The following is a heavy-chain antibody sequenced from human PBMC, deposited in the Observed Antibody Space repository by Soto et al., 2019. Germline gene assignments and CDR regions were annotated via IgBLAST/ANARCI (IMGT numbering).Heavy chain of an antibody. D-gene: IGHD5-12*01. CDR1: GGSISTYY. Sequence: QVQLLESGPGLVKPSETLSLTCTVSGGSISTYYWSWVRQPPGKGLEWIGYVYYSGTTDYNPSLRSRVTTPVATSRNQFSLKLSSVTATDTAIYYCARHNSGYDTFFDYWGQGTLVTVSS. CDR3: ARHNSGYDTFFDY. J-gene: IGHJ4*02. CDR2: VYYSGTT. V-gene: IGHV4-59*08.